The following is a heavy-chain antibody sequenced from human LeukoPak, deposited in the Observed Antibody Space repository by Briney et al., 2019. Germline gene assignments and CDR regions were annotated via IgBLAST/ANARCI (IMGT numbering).Heavy chain of an antibody. CDR1: GGSISSGSYY. CDR3: AREHIVVVPAAIGSHDAFDI. J-gene: IGHJ3*02. V-gene: IGHV4-61*02. D-gene: IGHD2-2*02. CDR2: IYTSGST. Sequence: SQTLSLTCTVSGGSISSGSYYWSWIRQPAGKGLEWIGRIYTSGSTNYNPSLKSRVTISVDTSKNQFSLKLSSVTAADTAVYYCAREHIVVVPAAIGSHDAFDIWGQGTMVTVSS.